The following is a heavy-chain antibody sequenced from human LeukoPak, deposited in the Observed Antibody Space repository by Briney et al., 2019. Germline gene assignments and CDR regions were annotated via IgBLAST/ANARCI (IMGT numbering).Heavy chain of an antibody. CDR2: IYYSGST. CDR1: GGSISSSSYY. V-gene: IGHV4-39*01. CDR3: AITYYYDSSGSIIPLQAFDI. Sequence: PSETLSLTCTVSGGSISSSSYYWGWIRQPPGKGLEWIGSIYYSGSTYYNPSLKSRVTISVDTSKNQFSLKLSSVTAADTAVYYCAITYYYDSSGSIIPLQAFDIWGQGTMVTVSS. D-gene: IGHD3-22*01. J-gene: IGHJ3*02.